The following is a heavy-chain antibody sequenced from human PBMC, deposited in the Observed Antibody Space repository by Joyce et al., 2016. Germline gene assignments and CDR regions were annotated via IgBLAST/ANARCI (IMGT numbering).Heavy chain of an antibody. CDR3: AVLISGSIDY. CDR2: IHADCTI. Sequence: EVQLVESGGGLIQPGGSLRLSCAASGFTVSNSYMSWVRQAPGRGLEGVSFIHADCTIYYIDSVKGRFTISRDNSKNTLYLVMNSLRVEDTAVYHCAVLISGSIDYWGQGTLVTVSS. D-gene: IGHD1-26*01. CDR1: GFTVSNSY. V-gene: IGHV3-53*01. J-gene: IGHJ4*02.